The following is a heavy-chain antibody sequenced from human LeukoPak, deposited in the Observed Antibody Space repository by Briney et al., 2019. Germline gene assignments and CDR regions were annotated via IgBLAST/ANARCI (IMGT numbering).Heavy chain of an antibody. Sequence: GGSLRLSCAASGFMFSTYSMNWVRQAPGKGLEWVSYITSDSSAMFYADSVKGRFTISRDNAKNSLYLQMNSLRAEDTAVYYCAREYTGYDAFWGQGALVTVSS. CDR3: AREYTGYDAF. CDR1: GFMFSTYS. D-gene: IGHD5-12*01. V-gene: IGHV3-48*04. J-gene: IGHJ4*02. CDR2: ITSDSSAM.